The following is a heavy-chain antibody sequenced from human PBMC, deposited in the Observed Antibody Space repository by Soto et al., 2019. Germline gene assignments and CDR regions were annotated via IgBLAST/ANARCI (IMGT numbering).Heavy chain of an antibody. D-gene: IGHD6-25*01. J-gene: IGHJ6*02. V-gene: IGHV3-15*07. CDR2: IKSKTDGETT. CDR3: TTESLRSVGMDV. CDR1: GFTFSDAW. Sequence: PGGSLRLSCAASGFTFSDAWMNWVRQAPGKGLEWVGRIKSKTDGETTDYAAPVKGRFIISRDDSKTTVYLQMNSLKNEDTAVYYCTTESLRSVGMDVWGQGTTVTVSS.